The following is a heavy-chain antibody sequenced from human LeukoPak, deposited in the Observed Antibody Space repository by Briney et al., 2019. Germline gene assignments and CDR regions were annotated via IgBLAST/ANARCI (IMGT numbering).Heavy chain of an antibody. D-gene: IGHD5-24*01. J-gene: IGHJ4*02. CDR3: ARAAQFKADFDC. CDR2: INQDGSQT. V-gene: IGHV3-7*04. CDR1: GFTSSNHY. Sequence: PGGPLRLSCVASGFTSSNHYMSWVRQAPGRGLEWVANINQDGSQTSYVDSVKGRFTMSRDDAKNSLYLQMNSLRVEDTATYYCARAAQFKADFDCWGQGTLVTVSS.